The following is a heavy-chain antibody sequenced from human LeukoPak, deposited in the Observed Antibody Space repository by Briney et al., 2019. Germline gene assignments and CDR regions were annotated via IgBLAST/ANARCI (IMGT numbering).Heavy chain of an antibody. Sequence: GGSLRLSCAASGFTFSSYWMNWARQAPGKGLEWVASINHNGNVNYYVDSVKGRFTIFRDNAKNSLYLQMSNLRAENTAVYFCARGGGLDVWGQGATVTVSS. J-gene: IGHJ6*02. D-gene: IGHD3-16*01. V-gene: IGHV3-7*03. CDR3: ARGGGLDV. CDR1: GFTFSSYW. CDR2: INHNGNVN.